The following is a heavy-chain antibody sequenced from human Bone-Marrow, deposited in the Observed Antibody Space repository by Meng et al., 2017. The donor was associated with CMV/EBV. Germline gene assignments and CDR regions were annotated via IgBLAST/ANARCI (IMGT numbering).Heavy chain of an antibody. J-gene: IGHJ6*02. CDR1: GFTFSSYS. CDR2: ISSSSSYI. V-gene: IGHV3-21*03. CDR3: TCYASSTDLRGGVNYYYYYGMDV. Sequence: GESLKISCAASGFTFSSYSMNWVRQAPGKGLEWVSSISSSSSYIYYADSVKGRFTIARDNAKNTLYLKMNSLRAEDTAVYYCTCYASSTDLRGGVNYYYYYGMDVWGQGTTVTVSS. D-gene: IGHD3-22*01.